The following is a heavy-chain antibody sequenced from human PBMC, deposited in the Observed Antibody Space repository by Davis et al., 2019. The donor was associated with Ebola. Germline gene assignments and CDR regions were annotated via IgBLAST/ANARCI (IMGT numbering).Heavy chain of an antibody. Sequence: GGSLRLSCAASGFTFSSYWMSWVRQAPGKGLEWVAVIWYDGSNKYYADSVKGRFTISRDNSKNTLYLQMNSLRAEDTAVYYCARDPYVDTAMVSPEAGFDYWGQGTLVTVSS. J-gene: IGHJ4*02. CDR2: IWYDGSNK. CDR3: ARDPYVDTAMVSPEAGFDY. V-gene: IGHV3-33*08. CDR1: GFTFSSYW. D-gene: IGHD5-18*01.